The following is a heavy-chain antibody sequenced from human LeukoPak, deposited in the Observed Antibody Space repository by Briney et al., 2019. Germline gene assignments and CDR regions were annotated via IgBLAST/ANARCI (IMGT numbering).Heavy chain of an antibody. J-gene: IGHJ4*02. V-gene: IGHV3-33*01. D-gene: IGHD3-10*01. CDR2: IWYDGSNK. CDR1: GFTFSSYG. CDR3: AREGGDYGSFDY. Sequence: GGSLRLSCAASGFTFSSYGMHWVRQAPGKGLEWVAVIWYDGSNKYYADSVKGRFTISRDNSKNTLYLQMNSLRAEDTAVYSCAREGGDYGSFDYWGQGTLVTVSS.